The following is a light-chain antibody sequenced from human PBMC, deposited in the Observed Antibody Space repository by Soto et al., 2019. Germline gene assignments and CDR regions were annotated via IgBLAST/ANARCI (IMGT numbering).Light chain of an antibody. Sequence: EIVMTQSPATLSVSPGERATLSCRASQSVSSNLAWYQQKPGQAPRLLIYGASTRDTGIPARFSGSGSGTEFTLTISSLQSEDFAVYYCQQYNNWPLTFGGGTKVAIK. CDR2: GAS. V-gene: IGKV3-15*01. J-gene: IGKJ4*01. CDR1: QSVSSN. CDR3: QQYNNWPLT.